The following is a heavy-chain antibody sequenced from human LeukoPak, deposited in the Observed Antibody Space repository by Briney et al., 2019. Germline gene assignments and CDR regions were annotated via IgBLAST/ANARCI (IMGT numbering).Heavy chain of an antibody. CDR3: AREVAGTTPERERFDP. V-gene: IGHV1-2*06. CDR1: GYTFTGYY. CDR2: INPNSGGT. J-gene: IGHJ5*02. D-gene: IGHD1-7*01. Sequence: ASVKVSCKASGYTFTGYYMHWVRQAPGQGPEWMGRINPNSGGTNYAQKFQGRVTMTRDTSISTAYMELSRLRSDDTAVYYCAREVAGTTPERERFDPWGQGTLVTVSS.